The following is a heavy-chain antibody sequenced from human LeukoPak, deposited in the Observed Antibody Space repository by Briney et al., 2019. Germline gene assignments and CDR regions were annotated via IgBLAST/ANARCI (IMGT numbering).Heavy chain of an antibody. CDR1: GSTFSSYA. J-gene: IGHJ4*02. CDR3: AKGEFRVVTPFDY. Sequence: PGGSLRLSCAASGSTFSSYAMSWVRQAPGKGLEWVSAISGSGGSTYYADSVKGRFTISRDNSKNTLYLQMNSLRAEDTAVYYCAKGEFRVVTPFDYWGQGTLFTVSS. V-gene: IGHV3-23*01. D-gene: IGHD3-3*01. CDR2: ISGSGGST.